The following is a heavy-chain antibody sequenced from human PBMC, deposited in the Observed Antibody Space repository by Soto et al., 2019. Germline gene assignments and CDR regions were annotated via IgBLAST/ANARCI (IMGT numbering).Heavy chain of an antibody. Sequence: QVQLVQSGAEVKKPGSSVKVSGKASGGTFSSYAISWVRQAPGQGLEWMGGIIPIFGTANYAQKFQGRVTITADESTSTAYMELSSLRSEDTAVYYCARDVGFCSGGSCYEFGYWGQGTLVTVSS. V-gene: IGHV1-69*01. CDR3: ARDVGFCSGGSCYEFGY. J-gene: IGHJ4*02. CDR1: GGTFSSYA. CDR2: IIPIFGTA. D-gene: IGHD2-15*01.